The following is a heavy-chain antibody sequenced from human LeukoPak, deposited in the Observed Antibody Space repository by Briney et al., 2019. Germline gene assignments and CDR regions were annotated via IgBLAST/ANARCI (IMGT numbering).Heavy chain of an antibody. V-gene: IGHV4-39*07. CDR2: IYYSGST. CDR1: GGSISSSSYY. D-gene: IGHD1-14*01. Sequence: SETLSLTCTVSGGSISSSSYYWGWIRQPPGKGLEWIGSIYYSGSTYYNPSLKSRVTISVDTSKNQFSLKLSSVTAADTAVYYCARDRKPYAFDIWGQGTMVTVSS. CDR3: ARDRKPYAFDI. J-gene: IGHJ3*02.